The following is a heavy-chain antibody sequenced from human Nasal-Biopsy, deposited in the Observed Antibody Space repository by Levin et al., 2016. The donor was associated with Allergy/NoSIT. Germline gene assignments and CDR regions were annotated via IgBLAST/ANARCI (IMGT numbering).Heavy chain of an antibody. V-gene: IGHV3-74*01. J-gene: IGHJ4*02. CDR1: GFTFSSYW. D-gene: IGHD2-15*01. CDR3: VRDNYCSGDGCYTWEGD. CDR2: ISNDGSST. Sequence: GESLKISCATSGFTFSSYWMHWVRQAPGKGLVWVSRISNDGSSTSYADSVKGRFTVSRDNAKKALYLQMNSLRAEDTALYYCVRDNYCSGDGCYTWEGDWGQGTLVTVSS.